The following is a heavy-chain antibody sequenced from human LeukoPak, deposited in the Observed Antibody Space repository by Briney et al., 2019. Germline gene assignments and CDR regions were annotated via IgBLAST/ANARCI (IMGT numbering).Heavy chain of an antibody. Sequence: GGSLRLSCAASGFTFSSYAMHWVRQAPGKGLEWVAVISYDGSNKYYADSVKGRFTISRDNSKNTLYLQMNSLRAEDTAVYYCARVTRDTIFGVPLPSDRNNWFDPWGQGTLVTVSS. V-gene: IGHV3-30*01. CDR2: ISYDGSNK. CDR3: ARVTRDTIFGVPLPSDRNNWFDP. D-gene: IGHD3-3*01. CDR1: GFTFSSYA. J-gene: IGHJ5*02.